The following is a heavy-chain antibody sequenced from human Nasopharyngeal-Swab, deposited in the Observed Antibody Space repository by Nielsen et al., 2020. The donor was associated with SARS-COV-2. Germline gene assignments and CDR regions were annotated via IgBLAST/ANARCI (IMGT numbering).Heavy chain of an antibody. CDR3: ARSGTTKYGLDV. CDR2: FYTSGST. D-gene: IGHD1-1*01. J-gene: IGHJ6*01. V-gene: IGHV4-4*07. CDR1: GCSISGYF. Sequence: SETLSLTCSVSGCSISGYFLSWFRQPAGEGLVWFVLFYTSGSTNYNPSLKSRVTISIDMSKNQFSLELRSVTAADTAFYYCARSGTTKYGLDVWGQGTTVIVSS.